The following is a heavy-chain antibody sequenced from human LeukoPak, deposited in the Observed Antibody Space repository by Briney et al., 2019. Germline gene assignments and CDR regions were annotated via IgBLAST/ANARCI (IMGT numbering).Heavy chain of an antibody. CDR3: ASIRPSWYYYDSSGYYSGFDY. CDR1: GGSFSGYY. Sequence: SETLSLTCAVYGGSFSGYYWSWIRQPPGKGLEWIGEINHSGGTNYNPSLKSRVTISVDTSKNQFSLKLSSVTAADTAVYYCASIRPSWYYYDSSGYYSGFDYWGQGTLVTVSS. CDR2: INHSGGT. D-gene: IGHD3-22*01. J-gene: IGHJ4*02. V-gene: IGHV4-34*01.